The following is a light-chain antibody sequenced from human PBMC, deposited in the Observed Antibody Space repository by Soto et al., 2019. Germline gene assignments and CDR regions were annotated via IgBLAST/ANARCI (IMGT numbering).Light chain of an antibody. CDR1: QSVGSH. J-gene: IGKJ2*01. V-gene: IGKV3-15*01. CDR3: QHYNNWPHT. CDR2: DAS. Sequence: EIVMTQSPAILSVSPGERAALSCRASQSVGSHLAWYQQKPGQAPRLLIYDASARATGIPARFSGSGSGTEFTLTISSLQSEDFAVYYCQHYNNWPHTFGQGTDLEIK.